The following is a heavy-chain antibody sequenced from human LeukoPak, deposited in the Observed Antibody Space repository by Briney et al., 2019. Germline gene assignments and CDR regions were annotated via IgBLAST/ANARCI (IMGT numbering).Heavy chain of an antibody. Sequence: PGGSLRLSCAASGFTFSSYGMHWVRQAPGKGLEWVAFIRYDGSNKYYADSVKGRFTISRDNSKNTLYLQMNSLRAEDTAVYYCARDPLKLRWQLTPSYYGMDVWGQGTTVTVSS. D-gene: IGHD4-23*01. J-gene: IGHJ6*02. V-gene: IGHV3-30*02. CDR2: IRYDGSNK. CDR3: ARDPLKLRWQLTPSYYGMDV. CDR1: GFTFSSYG.